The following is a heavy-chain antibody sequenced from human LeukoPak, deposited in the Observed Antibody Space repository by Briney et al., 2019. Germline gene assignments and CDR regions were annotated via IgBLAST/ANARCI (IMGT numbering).Heavy chain of an antibody. CDR1: GYTFISYG. J-gene: IGHJ6*03. V-gene: IGHV1-18*01. Sequence: ASVKVSCKASGYTFISYGITWVRQAPGQGLEWMGWISPYTTKTNYAQSLQGRVTMTTDTSTSTAYMALRSLRSDDTAVYYCAREGGVGPTAPPDYYSYQMDVWGKGTTVTVSS. CDR2: ISPYTTKT. D-gene: IGHD1-26*01. CDR3: AREGGVGPTAPPDYYSYQMDV.